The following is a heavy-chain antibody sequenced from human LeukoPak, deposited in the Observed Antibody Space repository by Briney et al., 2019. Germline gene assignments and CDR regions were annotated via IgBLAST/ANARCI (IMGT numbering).Heavy chain of an antibody. D-gene: IGHD2-15*01. CDR1: GFPFRGYD. V-gene: IGHV3-23*01. J-gene: IGHJ3*02. CDR2: VSGNGDST. Sequence: GSLRLSCAASGFPFRGYDMSWVRQAPGKGLEWVSAVSGNGDSTYYVDSVKGRFTISRDNSKNTLYLQMNSLRAEDTAVYYCALYCSGGSCYSMGGAFDIWGQGTVVTVSS. CDR3: ALYCSGGSCYSMGGAFDI.